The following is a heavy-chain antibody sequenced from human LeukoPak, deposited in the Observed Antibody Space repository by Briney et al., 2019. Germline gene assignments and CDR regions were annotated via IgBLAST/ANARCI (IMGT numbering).Heavy chain of an antibody. J-gene: IGHJ4*02. CDR1: GFTFSSYG. CDR2: IWYDGSNK. CDR3: ARDGEYSGSYFPFDY. D-gene: IGHD1-26*01. V-gene: IGHV3-33*01. Sequence: PGGSLRLSCAPSGFTFSSYGMHWVRQAPGKGLEWVAVIWYDGSNKYYADSVKGRFTISRDNSKNTLYLQMNSLRAEDTAVYYCARDGEYSGSYFPFDYWGQGTLVTVSS.